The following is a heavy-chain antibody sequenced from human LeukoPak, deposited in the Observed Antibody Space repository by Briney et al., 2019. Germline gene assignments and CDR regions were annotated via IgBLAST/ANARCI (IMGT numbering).Heavy chain of an antibody. CDR2: IKYHGSDE. V-gene: IGHV3-7*01. CDR1: GFTFSDYW. D-gene: IGHD3-10*01. CDR3: ARVGGSGTYWDY. Sequence: GGSLRLSCAASGFTFSDYWMSWVRQAPGKGLEWVANIKYHGSDEHYVDSVRGRFTISRDNAKNSLFLQMNSLRAEDTAVYYCARVGGSGTYWDYWGQGTLVTVSS. J-gene: IGHJ4*02.